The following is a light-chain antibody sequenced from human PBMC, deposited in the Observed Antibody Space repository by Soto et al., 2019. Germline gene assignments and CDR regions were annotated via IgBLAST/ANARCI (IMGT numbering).Light chain of an antibody. V-gene: IGLV2-8*01. Sequence: QSAPTQPPSASGSPGQSVTISCTGTSSDVGGYNYVSWYQQHPGKAPKLIIYDVTKRPSGVPDRFSGSKSGNTASLTVSGLQAEDEADYYCCSYAGTYTWVFGGGTQLTVL. CDR2: DVT. CDR1: SSDVGGYNY. CDR3: CSYAGTYTWV. J-gene: IGLJ3*02.